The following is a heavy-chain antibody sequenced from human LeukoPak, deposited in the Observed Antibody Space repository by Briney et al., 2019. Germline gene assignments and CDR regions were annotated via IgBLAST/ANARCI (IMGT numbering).Heavy chain of an antibody. Sequence: ASVKVSCXPSGYTFIAYHMHWVRQDPGQGLEWMGRIIPNSGATNYARNFQGRVTMTRDTSISTAYMELSRLRPDDTAVYYCARGISGGFDIWGQGTMVTVSS. CDR3: ARGISGGFDI. CDR1: GYTFIAYH. J-gene: IGHJ3*02. CDR2: IIPNSGAT. V-gene: IGHV1-2*06. D-gene: IGHD2-21*01.